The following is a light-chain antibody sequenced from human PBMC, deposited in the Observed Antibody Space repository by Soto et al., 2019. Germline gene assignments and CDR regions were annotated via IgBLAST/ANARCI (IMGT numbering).Light chain of an antibody. J-gene: IGKJ4*01. CDR2: RAS. V-gene: IGKV3-20*01. Sequence: EIVLTQSPDTLSLSPGERATLSCRASQSVSSSYLAWYQQKPGQTPKVLIYRASTRATGIPDRFSGSGSGTDFTLTISRLEAEDFAVYYCQQYGSSPLTFGGGTKVDIK. CDR3: QQYGSSPLT. CDR1: QSVSSSY.